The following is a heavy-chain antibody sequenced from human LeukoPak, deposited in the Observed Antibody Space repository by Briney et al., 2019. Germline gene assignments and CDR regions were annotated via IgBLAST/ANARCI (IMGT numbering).Heavy chain of an antibody. J-gene: IGHJ4*02. D-gene: IGHD1-26*01. CDR2: ISYDGSNK. Sequence: GGSLRLSCAASGFTFSSYGMHWVRQAPGKGLEWVAVISYDGSNKYYADSVKGRFTISRDNSKNTLYLQMNSLRAEDTAVYYCAKDESKEVGAVTRWGQGTLVTVSS. CDR1: GFTFSSYG. V-gene: IGHV3-30*18. CDR3: AKDESKEVGAVTR.